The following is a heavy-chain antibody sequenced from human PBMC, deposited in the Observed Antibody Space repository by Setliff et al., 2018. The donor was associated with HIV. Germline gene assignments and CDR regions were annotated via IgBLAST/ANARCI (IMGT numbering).Heavy chain of an antibody. Sequence: SETLSLTCVVYGGSFGGYYWSWIRQPPGKGLEWIGRLHLSGDTNYNPSLKSRVTISLDTSKNQFSLKLSSVTAADTAVYYCARTVRREFRTNVGDHYYFYMDVWGKGTTVTVSS. CDR2: LHLSGDT. CDR3: ARTVRREFRTNVGDHYYFYMDV. J-gene: IGHJ6*03. D-gene: IGHD3-3*01. V-gene: IGHV4-34*01. CDR1: GGSFGGYY.